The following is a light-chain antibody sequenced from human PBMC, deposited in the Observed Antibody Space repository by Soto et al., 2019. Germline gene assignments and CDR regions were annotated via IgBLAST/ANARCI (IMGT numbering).Light chain of an antibody. CDR3: HQRQSWPRT. CDR2: GAS. V-gene: IGKV3-20*01. Sequence: EIVLTQSPGTLSLSPGERATLSCRASQTVSTSFLAWYQQKRGQAPRLLIYGASTRATGVPDRFSGSGSGTDFTLTISDVQPEDFALYYCHQRQSWPRTFGQGTKVDIK. CDR1: QTVSTSF. J-gene: IGKJ1*01.